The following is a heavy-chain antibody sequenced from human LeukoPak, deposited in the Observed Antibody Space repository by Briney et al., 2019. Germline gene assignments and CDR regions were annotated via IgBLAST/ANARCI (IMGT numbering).Heavy chain of an antibody. D-gene: IGHD6-13*01. V-gene: IGHV5-51*01. CDR1: GYSFTIYW. J-gene: IGHJ3*02. CDR2: IYPGASDT. CDR3: ARRLVTSSWPPKETDAFDI. Sequence: GESLKISCKGSGYSFTIYWITWVRQMPGKGLEWMGIIYPGASDTIYSPSFQGQVTISADKSISTAYLQWSSLKASDTAMYYCARRLVTSSWPPKETDAFDIWGQGTMVTVSS.